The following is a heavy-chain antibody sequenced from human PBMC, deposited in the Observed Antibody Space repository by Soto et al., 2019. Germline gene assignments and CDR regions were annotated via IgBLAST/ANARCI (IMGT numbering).Heavy chain of an antibody. Sequence: ASVKVSCKASGYTSTSYGISWVRQAPGQGLEWMGWISAYNGNTNYAQKLQGRVTMTTDTSTSTAYMELRSLRSDDTAVYYCALSSQYCSGGSCYGEFDPWGQGTLVTVSS. D-gene: IGHD2-15*01. J-gene: IGHJ5*02. CDR1: GYTSTSYG. V-gene: IGHV1-18*01. CDR3: ALSSQYCSGGSCYGEFDP. CDR2: ISAYNGNT.